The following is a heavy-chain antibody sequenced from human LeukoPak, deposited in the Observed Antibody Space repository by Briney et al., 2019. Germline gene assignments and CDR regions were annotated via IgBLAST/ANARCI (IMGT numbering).Heavy chain of an antibody. CDR1: GGSFSGCY. CDR2: INHSGST. J-gene: IGHJ4*02. D-gene: IGHD5-18*01. CDR3: AGPGYSYGIDY. V-gene: IGHV4-34*01. Sequence: SETLSLTCAVYGGSFSGCYWSWIRQPPGKGLEWIGEINHSGSTNYNPSLKSRVTISVDTSKNQFSLKLSSVTAADTAVYYCAGPGYSYGIDYWGQGTLVTVSS.